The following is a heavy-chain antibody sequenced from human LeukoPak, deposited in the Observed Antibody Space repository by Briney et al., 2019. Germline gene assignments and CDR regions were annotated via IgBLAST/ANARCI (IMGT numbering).Heavy chain of an antibody. CDR2: INQEGSEK. CDR1: GFTFSTYW. J-gene: IGHJ3*02. Sequence: GGSLRLSCAAPGFTFSTYWMSWVRQAPGKGLEWVAHINQEGSEKYYVDSVKGRFTISRDNAKNSLYLQMNSLRAEAPAVYYFGRDGGGDIVVAFAFDIWGQGTMVTVSS. D-gene: IGHD2-15*01. CDR3: GRDGGGDIVVAFAFDI. V-gene: IGHV3-7*05.